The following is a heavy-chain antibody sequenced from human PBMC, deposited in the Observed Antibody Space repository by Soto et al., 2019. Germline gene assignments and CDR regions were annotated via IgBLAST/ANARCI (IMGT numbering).Heavy chain of an antibody. J-gene: IGHJ4*02. D-gene: IGHD3-10*01. Sequence: GGSLRLSCAASGFTFSSYAMSWVRQAPGKGLEWVSAISGRGGSTYYADSVKGRFTISRDNSKNTLYLQMNSLRAEDTAVYYCAKGGWFGELLSTLDYWGQGTLVTVSS. CDR1: GFTFSSYA. CDR3: AKGGWFGELLSTLDY. CDR2: ISGRGGST. V-gene: IGHV3-23*01.